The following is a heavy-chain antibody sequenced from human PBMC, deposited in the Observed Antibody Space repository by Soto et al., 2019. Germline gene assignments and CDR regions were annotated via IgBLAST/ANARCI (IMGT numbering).Heavy chain of an antibody. D-gene: IGHD3-22*01. J-gene: IGHJ4*02. CDR2: ISGSGGST. Sequence: GGSLRLSCAASGFTFSSYAMSWVRQAPGKGLEWVSAISGSGGSTYYADSVKGRFTISRDNSKNTLYLQMNSLRAEDTAVYYCAKAEDYDSSGYSPEGSLYYFDYWGQGTLVTVSS. V-gene: IGHV3-23*01. CDR1: GFTFSSYA. CDR3: AKAEDYDSSGYSPEGSLYYFDY.